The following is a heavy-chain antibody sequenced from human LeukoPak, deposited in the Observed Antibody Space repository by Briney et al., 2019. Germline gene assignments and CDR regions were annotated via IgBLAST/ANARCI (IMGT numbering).Heavy chain of an antibody. CDR3: ATSNDAKIAPFDH. Sequence: PSETLSLTCTVSGVSMSAYQWSWIRQSPEKGLEWIGCINTKGETSYNPSLKSRVTTSVDTSKSQFSLRLTSVTAADTAVYYCATSNDAKIAPFDHWGQGAPVTVSS. V-gene: IGHV4-4*09. J-gene: IGHJ4*02. CDR2: INTKGET. D-gene: IGHD2-21*01. CDR1: GVSMSAYQ.